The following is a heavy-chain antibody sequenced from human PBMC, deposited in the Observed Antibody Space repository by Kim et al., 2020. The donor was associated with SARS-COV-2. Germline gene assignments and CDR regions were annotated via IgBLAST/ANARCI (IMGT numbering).Heavy chain of an antibody. V-gene: IGHV1-3*04. CDR2: INIGNGNT. CDR3: ARVVGCLGGDRCYYFDY. CDR1: GYTFTTYA. D-gene: IGHD2-21*01. J-gene: IGHJ4*02. Sequence: ASVKVSCKASGYTFTTYAMHWVRQAPGQRLEWMGWINIGNGNTKYLQKFQGRVTITRDTSASTAYMELINLRSEDTAVYYCARVVGCLGGDRCYYFDYWGQGTLVTVSS.